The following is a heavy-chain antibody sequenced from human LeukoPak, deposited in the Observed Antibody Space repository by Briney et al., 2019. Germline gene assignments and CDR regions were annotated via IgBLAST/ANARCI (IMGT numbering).Heavy chain of an antibody. CDR2: ISYDGNNK. CDR1: GLTFSSYG. J-gene: IGHJ4*02. Sequence: GRSLRLSCAASGLTFSSYGMHWVRQAPGKGLEWVAVISYDGNNKYYADSVKGRFTISRDNSKNTLYLQMNSLRAEDTAVYYCAKDFHDYGDLGYLDYWGQGTLVTVSS. V-gene: IGHV3-30*18. CDR3: AKDFHDYGDLGYLDY. D-gene: IGHD4-17*01.